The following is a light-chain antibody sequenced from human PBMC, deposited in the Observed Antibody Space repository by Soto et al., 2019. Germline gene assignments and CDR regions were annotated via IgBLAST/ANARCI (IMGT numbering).Light chain of an antibody. CDR2: RAS. CDR1: QSVSSN. CDR3: QQYHNLWT. Sequence: EIVLTQSPGTLSLSQGERATFSCRASQSVSSNYLAWYQQRPGQAPRLLIYRASTRATNIPARFSGSGSGTEFTLTISSLQSEDFALYYCQQYHNLWTFGQGTKVDIK. V-gene: IGKV3-15*01. J-gene: IGKJ1*01.